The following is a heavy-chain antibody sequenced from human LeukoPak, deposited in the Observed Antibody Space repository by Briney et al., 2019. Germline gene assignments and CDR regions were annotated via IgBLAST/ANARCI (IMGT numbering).Heavy chain of an antibody. J-gene: IGHJ3*02. CDR2: ISSSSSYI. CDR3: ARSVVDRAFDI. Sequence: GGSLRLSCAASGFTFSDHYMDWVRQAPGKGLEWVSSISSSSSYIYYADSVKGRFTISRDNAKNSLYLQMNSLRAEDTAVYYCARSVVDRAFDIWGQGTMVTVSS. CDR1: GFTFSDHY. D-gene: IGHD2-15*01. V-gene: IGHV3-21*01.